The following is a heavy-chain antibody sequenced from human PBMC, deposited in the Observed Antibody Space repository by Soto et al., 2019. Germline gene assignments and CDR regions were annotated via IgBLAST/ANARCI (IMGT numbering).Heavy chain of an antibody. CDR1: GFTFSSYA. Sequence: GGSLRLSCASSGFTFSSYAMSWVRQAPGKGLEWVSAISGSGGSTYYADSVKGRFTISRDNSKNTLYLQMNSLRAEDTAVYYCAKDPDYGDDYYYYGMDVWGQGTTVTVSS. CDR2: ISGSGGST. V-gene: IGHV3-23*01. CDR3: AKDPDYGDDYYYYGMDV. J-gene: IGHJ6*02. D-gene: IGHD4-17*01.